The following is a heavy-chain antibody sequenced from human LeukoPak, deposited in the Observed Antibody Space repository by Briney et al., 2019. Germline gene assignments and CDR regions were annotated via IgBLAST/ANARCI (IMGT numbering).Heavy chain of an antibody. CDR1: GGSFSGYY. V-gene: IGHV4-34*01. CDR2: INHSGST. Sequence: SETLSLTCAVYGGSFSGYYWSWIRQPPGKGLEWIGEINHSGSTNYNPSLKSRVTISVDTSKNQFSLKLSSVTAADTAVYYCARANVVVVAATPYYFDYWGRGTLVTVSS. CDR3: ARANVVVVAATPYYFDY. J-gene: IGHJ4*02. D-gene: IGHD2-15*01.